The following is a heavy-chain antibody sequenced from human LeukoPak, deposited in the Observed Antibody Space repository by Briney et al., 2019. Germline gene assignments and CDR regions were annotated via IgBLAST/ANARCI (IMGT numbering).Heavy chain of an antibody. V-gene: IGHV3-23*01. Sequence: GGSLRLSCAASGLTFSIYGMSWVRQAPGKGLEWVSAISGSGGSTFYTDSVKGRLTISRDNSKNTLYLHMSSLRAEDTAVYYCASQSGSYFQINGPPNYWGQGTLVTVSS. D-gene: IGHD1-26*01. CDR3: ASQSGSYFQINGPPNY. J-gene: IGHJ4*02. CDR2: ISGSGGST. CDR1: GLTFSIYG.